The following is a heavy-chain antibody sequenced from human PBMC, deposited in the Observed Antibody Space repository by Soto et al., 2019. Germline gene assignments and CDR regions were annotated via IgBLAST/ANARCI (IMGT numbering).Heavy chain of an antibody. J-gene: IGHJ4*02. CDR3: AVFVVPASPHSDFYY. CDR2: IYYSGST. CDR1: GISVSTSDYY. V-gene: IGHV4-39*01. Sequence: PSETLSLTCTVPGISVSTSDYYWGWVRQPQGKGLEWIGNIYYSGSTFYIPSLRSRVTLSVDTSKDQFSLRLNSVTVADTAVYFCAVFVVPASPHSDFYYRGQGTRVTVSS. D-gene: IGHD2-15*01.